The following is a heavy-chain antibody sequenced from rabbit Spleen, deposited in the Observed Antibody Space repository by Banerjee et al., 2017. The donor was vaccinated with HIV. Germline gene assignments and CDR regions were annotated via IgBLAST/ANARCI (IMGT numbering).Heavy chain of an antibody. J-gene: IGHJ4*01. CDR2: ISVGEGNI. CDR1: GFSFSSNYY. V-gene: IGHV1S40*01. D-gene: IGHD2-1*01. CDR3: ARAGVGDWWYAFNL. Sequence: QSLEESGGGLVKPEGSLTLTCTASGFSFSSNYYMCWVRQAPGKGLEWIGIISVGEGNIDYANWVNGRFTISSDNAQNTVDLQMSGLTAADTATYFCARAGVGDWWYAFNLWGPGTLVTVS.